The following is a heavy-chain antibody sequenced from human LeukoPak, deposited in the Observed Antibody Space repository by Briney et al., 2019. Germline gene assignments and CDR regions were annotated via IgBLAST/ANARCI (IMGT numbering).Heavy chain of an antibody. Sequence: SETLSLTCTVSGGSISSTTCYWGWVRQPPGKGLEWIGSMYKNVITYYNPSLESRVTISVDMSKNQFSLKLNSVAAADTAVYYCVRRLASGNYHPLGWGQGTLVTVSS. V-gene: IGHV4-39*01. J-gene: IGHJ4*02. CDR3: VRRLASGNYHPLG. D-gene: IGHD1-26*01. CDR2: MYKNVIT. CDR1: GGSISSTTCY.